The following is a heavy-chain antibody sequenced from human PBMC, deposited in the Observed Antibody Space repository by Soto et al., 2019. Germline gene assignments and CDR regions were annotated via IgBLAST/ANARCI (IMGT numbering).Heavy chain of an antibody. D-gene: IGHD5-18*01. Sequence: ASVKVSCKASGYSFTNYGITWVRQAPGQGLEWMGWIRPYNDNTNYAQRLQGRVTMTTETSTSTAYMELRSLRSDDTAVYYCARDSLRNIEGLWLENYYYYGMDVWGQGTTVTVSS. CDR3: ARDSLRNIEGLWLENYYYYGMDV. V-gene: IGHV1-18*04. CDR1: GYSFTNYG. J-gene: IGHJ6*02. CDR2: IRPYNDNT.